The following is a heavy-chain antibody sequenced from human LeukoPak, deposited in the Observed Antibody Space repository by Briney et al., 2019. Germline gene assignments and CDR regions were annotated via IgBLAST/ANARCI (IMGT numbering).Heavy chain of an antibody. CDR2: ISSGSSTI. D-gene: IGHD5-12*01. CDR1: GFTFSSYS. CDR3: ARRRAYSGYDSDY. Sequence: GGSLRLSCAASGFTFSSYSMNWVRQAPGKGLEGVSYISSGSSTIYYADSVKGRFTISRDNAENSLYLQMDSLRDEDTAVYYCARRRAYSGYDSDYWGQGTLVTVSS. V-gene: IGHV3-48*02. J-gene: IGHJ4*02.